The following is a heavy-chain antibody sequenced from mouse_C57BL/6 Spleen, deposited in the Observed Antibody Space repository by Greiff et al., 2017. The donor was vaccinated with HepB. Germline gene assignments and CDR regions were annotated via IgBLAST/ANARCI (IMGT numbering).Heavy chain of an antibody. V-gene: IGHV1-26*01. CDR2: INPNNGGT. CDR1: GYTFTDDY. J-gene: IGHJ3*01. Sequence: EVQLQQSGPELVKPGASVKISCKASGYTFTDDYMNWVKQSHGKSLEWIGDINPNNGGTSYNQKFKGKATLTVDKSSSTAYMELRSLTSEDSAVSYCARTDDHGGFAYWRQGTLVTVSA. CDR3: ARTDDHGGFAY.